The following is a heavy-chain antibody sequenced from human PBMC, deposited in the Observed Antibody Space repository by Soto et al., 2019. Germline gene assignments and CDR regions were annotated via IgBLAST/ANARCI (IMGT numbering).Heavy chain of an antibody. V-gene: IGHV1-69*06. CDR1: GGTFSSSV. J-gene: IGHJ5*02. CDR3: ASQSGSGSYSA. Sequence: QVQLVQSGAEVKKPGSSVKVSCKASGGTFSSSVISWVRQAPGQGLEWMAGTIPIFGTANYAQKFQGRVTVSADTSTSTAYMELSSLRSDDTAVYYCASQSGSGSYSAWGQGTLVTVSS. D-gene: IGHD3-10*01. CDR2: TIPIFGTA.